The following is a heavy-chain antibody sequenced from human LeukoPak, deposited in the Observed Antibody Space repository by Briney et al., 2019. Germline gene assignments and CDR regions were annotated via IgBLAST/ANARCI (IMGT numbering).Heavy chain of an antibody. CDR1: GGSISNYY. CDR3: ARKSPTSGSYGWYFDH. V-gene: IGHV4-59*01. D-gene: IGHD1-26*01. J-gene: IGHJ4*02. CDR2: IYYTGAT. Sequence: SETLSLTCTVSGGSISNYYWSWIRQPPGKGLEWIGCIYYTGATNYNPSLRSRVTISVDTSNNQFSLKLNSVTAADTAIYYCARKSPTSGSYGWYFDHWGQGALVTVSS.